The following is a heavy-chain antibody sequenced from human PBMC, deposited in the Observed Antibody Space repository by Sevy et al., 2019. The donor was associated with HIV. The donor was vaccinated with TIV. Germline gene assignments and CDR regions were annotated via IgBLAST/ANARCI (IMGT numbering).Heavy chain of an antibody. CDR1: GFTFSSYS. CDR3: ARDRDYDSSGDYYGMDV. CDR2: ISSSSSTI. J-gene: IGHJ6*02. Sequence: GGSLRLSCAASGFTFSSYSMNWVRQAPGKGLEWVSYISSSSSTIYYGDSVKGRVTISRENAKNSLYLQMNSLRDEDTAAYYCARDRDYDSSGDYYGMDVWGQGTTVTVSS. D-gene: IGHD3-22*01. V-gene: IGHV3-48*02.